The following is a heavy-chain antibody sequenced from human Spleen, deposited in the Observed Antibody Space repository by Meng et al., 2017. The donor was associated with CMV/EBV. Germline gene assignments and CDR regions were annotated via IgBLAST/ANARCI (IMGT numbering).Heavy chain of an antibody. CDR2: ISSSSSYI. CDR1: GFTFSSYS. Sequence: EVQLVESGGGLVKPGGSXXLSCAASGFTFSSYSMNWVRQAPGKGLEWVSSISSSSSYIYYADSVKGRFTISRDNAKNSLYLQMNSLRAEDTAVYYCAREHSSGWYADYWGQGTLVTVSS. V-gene: IGHV3-21*01. CDR3: AREHSSGWYADY. D-gene: IGHD6-19*01. J-gene: IGHJ4*02.